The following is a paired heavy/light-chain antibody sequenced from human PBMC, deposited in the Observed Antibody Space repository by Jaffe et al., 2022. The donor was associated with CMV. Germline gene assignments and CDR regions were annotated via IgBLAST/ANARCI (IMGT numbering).Light chain of an antibody. CDR1: SSDIGDYKY. V-gene: IGLV2-14*03. CDR2: DVS. Sequence: QSALTQPASVSGSPGQSITISCTGTSSDIGDYKYVSWYQQHPGKAPKLMIYDVSHRPSGVSTRFSGSKSGETASLTISGLQGEDEADYHCSSYTRTNTVVFGGGTKLTVL. J-gene: IGLJ2*01. CDR3: SSYTRTNTVV.
Heavy chain of an antibody. CDR3: ARRDSNDFPLDGFDL. D-gene: IGHD3-22*01. V-gene: IGHV4-39*02. Sequence: QLQLQESGPGLVKPSGTLSLICTVSGGSMRRSTYYWGWIRQSQGKGLEWIGNIDYSGSTFYNPSLKSRVIISVDTSKNHFSLRLSSVSAADTAVYYCARRDSNDFPLDGFDLWGQGTMVIVSS. J-gene: IGHJ3*01. CDR2: IDYSGST. CDR1: GGSMRRSTYY.